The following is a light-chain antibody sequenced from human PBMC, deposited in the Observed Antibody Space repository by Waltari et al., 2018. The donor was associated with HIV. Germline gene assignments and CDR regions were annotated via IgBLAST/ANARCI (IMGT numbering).Light chain of an antibody. J-gene: IGLJ2*01. CDR3: CSYAASRSVV. Sequence: QSALAQPASVSDSPGQSITISCTGTSSDVGNYNLVSWYQQHPGKVPKLLIYEVTKRPSGVSNRFSGSKSGNTASLTISGLHAEDEADYYCCSYAASRSVVFGGGTKLTVL. CDR1: SSDVGNYNL. V-gene: IGLV2-23*02. CDR2: EVT.